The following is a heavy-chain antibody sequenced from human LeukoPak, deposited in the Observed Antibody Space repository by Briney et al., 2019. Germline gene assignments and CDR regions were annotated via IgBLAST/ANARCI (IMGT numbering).Heavy chain of an antibody. CDR2: ISAYNGNT. CDR3: ARDQSLVAYSSTWFDY. D-gene: IGHD6-13*01. J-gene: IGHJ4*02. CDR1: GYTFTSYY. Sequence: ASVKVSCKASGYTFTSYYMYWVRQAPGQGLEWMGWISAYNGNTDYAQNLQGRVTMTTDTLTSTAYMELRSLRSDDTAVYYCARDQSLVAYSSTWFDYWGQGTPVTVSS. V-gene: IGHV1-18*04.